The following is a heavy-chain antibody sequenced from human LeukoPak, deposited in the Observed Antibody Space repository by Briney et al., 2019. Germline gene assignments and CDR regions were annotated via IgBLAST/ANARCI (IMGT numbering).Heavy chain of an antibody. CDR2: ISWNGRSI. J-gene: IGHJ4*02. Sequence: GGSLRLSCAASGFTFDDYAMRWVRQAPGKGLEWVSGISWNGRSIGYADSVKGRFTISRDNAKNSLYLQMNSLRAEDTALYYCAKDARGFDYWGQGTLVTVSS. CDR3: AKDARGFDY. V-gene: IGHV3-9*01. CDR1: GFTFDDYA.